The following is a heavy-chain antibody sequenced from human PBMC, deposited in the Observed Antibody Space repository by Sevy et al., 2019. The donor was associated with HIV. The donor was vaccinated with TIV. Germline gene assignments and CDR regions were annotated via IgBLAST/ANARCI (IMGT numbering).Heavy chain of an antibody. CDR2: VYHSGTT. CDR1: GASITSYY. D-gene: IGHD3-22*01. Sequence: SETLSLTCAVSGASITSYYWNWIRQSPGKGLEWIAYVYHSGTTSYNPSLKSRVSISLDTSRKQFYLTLYSLTAADTAIYYCARVRRRPPVVDSNWYFDVWGRGTLVTVSS. CDR3: ARVRRRPPVVDSNWYFDV. V-gene: IGHV4-59*12. J-gene: IGHJ2*01.